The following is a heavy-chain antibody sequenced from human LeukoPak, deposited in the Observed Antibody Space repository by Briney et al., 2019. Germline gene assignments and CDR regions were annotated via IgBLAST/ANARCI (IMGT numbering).Heavy chain of an antibody. Sequence: SVKVSCKASGGTFSSYATSWVRQAPGQGLERMGGIIPIFGTANYAQKFQGRVTITADKSTSTAYMELSSLRSEDTAVYYCARDQIGYNWKGGYYFDYWGQGTLVTVSS. J-gene: IGHJ4*02. V-gene: IGHV1-69*06. CDR2: IIPIFGTA. CDR1: GGTFSSYA. CDR3: ARDQIGYNWKGGYYFDY. D-gene: IGHD1-1*01.